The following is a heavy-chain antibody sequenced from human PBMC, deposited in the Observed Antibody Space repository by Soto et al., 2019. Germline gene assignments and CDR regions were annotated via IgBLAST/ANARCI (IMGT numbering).Heavy chain of an antibody. Sequence: SETLSLTCAVSGFSMSRISWWGWIRQPPGKGLEWIGYMSSSGLTYYNPSLESRVTTSLDTSRNQFSLSLSSVTAVDTAIYFCAKLKDGNWFDAWGQGTLVTVSS. CDR3: AKLKDGNWFDA. D-gene: IGHD1-7*01. CDR1: GFSMSRISW. CDR2: MSSSGLT. J-gene: IGHJ5*02. V-gene: IGHV4-28*01.